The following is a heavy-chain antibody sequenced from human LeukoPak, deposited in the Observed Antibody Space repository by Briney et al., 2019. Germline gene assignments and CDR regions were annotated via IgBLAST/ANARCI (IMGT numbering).Heavy chain of an antibody. CDR2: ISGNGGDI. CDR3: VRHSGRAGGQ. J-gene: IGHJ4*02. CDR1: GFNFGGHY. V-gene: IGHV3-11*01. Sequence: NPGGSLRLSCAASGFNFGGHYMSWLRQAPGKGPEWISYISGNGGDIAYADSVKGRFTTSRDNAKNSLHLQMNRLRVEDTAVYHCVRHSGRAGGQWGQGTLIAVSS. D-gene: IGHD3-10*01.